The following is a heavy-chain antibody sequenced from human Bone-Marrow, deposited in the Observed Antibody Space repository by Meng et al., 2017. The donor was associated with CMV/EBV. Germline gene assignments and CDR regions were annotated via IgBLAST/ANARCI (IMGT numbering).Heavy chain of an antibody. V-gene: IGHV4-61*01. CDR3: ARDSSFDQ. D-gene: IGHD6-6*01. J-gene: IGHJ4*02. CDR1: GGSVSSGSYY. CDR2: IYYSGST. Sequence: SETLSLTCTVSGGSVSSGSYYWSWIRQPPGKGLEWIGYIYYSGSTNYNPSLKSRVTISVDTSKNQFSLKLRSVTAADTAIYYCARDSSFDQWGQGTLVTVSS.